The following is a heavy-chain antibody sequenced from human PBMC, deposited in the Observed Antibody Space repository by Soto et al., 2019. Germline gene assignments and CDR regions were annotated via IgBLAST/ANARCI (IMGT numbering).Heavy chain of an antibody. CDR1: GGSISSYY. J-gene: IGHJ3*02. CDR3: ARDAGDSNAFDI. D-gene: IGHD2-21*02. Sequence: PSGTLSLTCTVSGGSISSYYWSWIRQPPGKGLEWIGYIYYSGSTNYNPSLKSRVTISVDTSKNQFSLKPSSVTAADTAVYYCARDAGDSNAFDIWGQGTMVTVSS. V-gene: IGHV4-59*01. CDR2: IYYSGST.